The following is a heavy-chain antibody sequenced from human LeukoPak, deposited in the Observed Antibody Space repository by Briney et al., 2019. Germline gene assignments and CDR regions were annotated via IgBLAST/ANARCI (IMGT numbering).Heavy chain of an antibody. Sequence: GGSLRLSCAASGFTFSSYAMHWVRQAPGKGLEYVSAISSNGGSTYYANSVKGRFTISRDNSKNTLYLQMGSLRAEDMAVYYCARNSWGDNWNDAHDYWGQGTLVTVSS. D-gene: IGHD1-1*01. J-gene: IGHJ4*02. CDR3: ARNSWGDNWNDAHDY. CDR1: GFTFSSYA. CDR2: ISSNGGST. V-gene: IGHV3-64*01.